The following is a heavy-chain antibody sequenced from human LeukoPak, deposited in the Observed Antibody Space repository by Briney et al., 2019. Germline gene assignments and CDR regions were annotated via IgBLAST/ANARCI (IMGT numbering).Heavy chain of an antibody. CDR2: INHSGST. V-gene: IGHV4-34*01. D-gene: IGHD3-10*01. Sequence: SETLSLTCAVYGGSFSGYYWSWIRQPPGKGLEWIGEINHSGSTNYNPSLKSRVTISVDTSKNQFSLKLSSVTAADTTVYYCARGPIMVRGGIYDYWGQGTLVTVSS. CDR3: ARGPIMVRGGIYDY. CDR1: GGSFSGYY. J-gene: IGHJ4*02.